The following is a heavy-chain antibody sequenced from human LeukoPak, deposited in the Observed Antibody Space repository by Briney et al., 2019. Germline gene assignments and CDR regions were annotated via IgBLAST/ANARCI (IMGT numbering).Heavy chain of an antibody. Sequence: GGSLRLSCAASGFSFSDSAMDWVRQASGKGLEWVGRIRSKANSYATTHAASVKGRFTISRDDSTNTVYLQMNSLRAEDTAVYYCTRLLAEGSWGQGTLVTVSS. CDR1: GFSFSDSA. V-gene: IGHV3-73*01. CDR3: TRLLAEGS. CDR2: IRSKANSYAT. J-gene: IGHJ4*02.